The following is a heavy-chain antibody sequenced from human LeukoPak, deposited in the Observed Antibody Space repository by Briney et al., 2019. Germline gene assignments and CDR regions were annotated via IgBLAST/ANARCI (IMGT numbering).Heavy chain of an antibody. Sequence: PSETLSLTCTASGGSISSSSYYWSWIRQPPGKGLEWIGEINHSGSTNYNPSLKSRVTISVDTSKNQFSLKLSSVTAADTAVYYCAIPNSGSYSRNRGFDYWGQGTLVTVSS. J-gene: IGHJ4*02. CDR2: INHSGST. V-gene: IGHV4-39*07. D-gene: IGHD1-26*01. CDR3: AIPNSGSYSRNRGFDY. CDR1: GGSISSSSYY.